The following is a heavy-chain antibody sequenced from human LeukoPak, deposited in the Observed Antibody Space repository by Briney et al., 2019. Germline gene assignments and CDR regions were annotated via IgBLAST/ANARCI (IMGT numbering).Heavy chain of an antibody. CDR3: ARGGGSYYEWRVYYFDY. V-gene: IGHV3-21*01. D-gene: IGHD1-26*01. J-gene: IGHJ4*02. Sequence: PGGSLRLSCAASGFTFSSYSMNWVRQAPGKGLEWVSSISSSSSYIYYADSVKGRFTISRDNAKNSLYLQMNSLRAEDTAVYYCARGGGSYYEWRVYYFDYWGQGTLVTVSS. CDR1: GFTFSSYS. CDR2: ISSSSSYI.